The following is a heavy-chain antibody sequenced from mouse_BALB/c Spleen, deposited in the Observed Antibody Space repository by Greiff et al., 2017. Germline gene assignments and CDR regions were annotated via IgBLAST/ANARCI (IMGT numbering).Heavy chain of an antibody. D-gene: IGHD3-2*01. Sequence: QVQLQQSGAELVRPGVSVKISCKGSGYTFTDYAMHWVKQSHAKSLEWIGVISTYYGDASYNQKFKGKATMTVDKSSSTAYMELARLTSEDSAIYYCARGTARATDAMDYWGQGTSVTVSS. CDR2: ISTYYGDA. CDR1: GYTFTDYA. V-gene: IGHV1S137*01. CDR3: ARGTARATDAMDY. J-gene: IGHJ4*01.